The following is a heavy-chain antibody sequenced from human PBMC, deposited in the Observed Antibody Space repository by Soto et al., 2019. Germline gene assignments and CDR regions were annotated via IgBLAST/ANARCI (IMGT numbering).Heavy chain of an antibody. CDR1: GGSFSGYY. Sequence: SETLSLTCAVYGGSFSGYYWSWIRQTPGKGLEWIGEINHSGSTNYNPSLKSRVTISVDTSKNQFSLKLSSVTAADTAVYYCARDIRYYDFWSGSSAHYYGMDVWGQGTTVTVSS. V-gene: IGHV4-34*01. D-gene: IGHD3-3*01. CDR2: INHSGST. CDR3: ARDIRYYDFWSGSSAHYYGMDV. J-gene: IGHJ6*02.